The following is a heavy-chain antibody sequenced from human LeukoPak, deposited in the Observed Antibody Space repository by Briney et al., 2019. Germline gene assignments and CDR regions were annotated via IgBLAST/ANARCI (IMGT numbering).Heavy chain of an antibody. J-gene: IGHJ1*01. CDR1: GFTFGSYA. Sequence: GGSLRLSCAASGFTFGSYAMSWVRQAPGKGLEWVSAISGSGGSTYYADSVKGRFTISRDNSKNTLYLQMNSLRAEDTAVYYYAKDDYCGGDCIPPEYFQHWGQGTLVTVSS. V-gene: IGHV3-23*01. CDR3: AKDDYCGGDCIPPEYFQH. D-gene: IGHD2-21*02. CDR2: ISGSGGST.